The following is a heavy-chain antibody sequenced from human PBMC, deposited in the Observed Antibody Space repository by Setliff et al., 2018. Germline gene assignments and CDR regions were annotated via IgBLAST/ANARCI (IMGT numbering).Heavy chain of an antibody. D-gene: IGHD6-13*01. V-gene: IGHV4-61*02. Sequence: SETLSLTCTVSGGSISSGSYYWSWIRQPAGKGLEWIGRIYTSGSTNYNPSLKSRVTISVDTSKNQFSLKLISVTAADTAVYYCASLGSSRDYWGQGTLVTVSS. CDR1: GGSISSGSYY. J-gene: IGHJ4*02. CDR2: IYTSGST. CDR3: ASLGSSRDY.